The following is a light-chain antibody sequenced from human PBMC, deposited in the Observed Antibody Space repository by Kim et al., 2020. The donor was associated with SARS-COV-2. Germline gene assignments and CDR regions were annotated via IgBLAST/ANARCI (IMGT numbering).Light chain of an antibody. V-gene: IGKV3-20*01. Sequence: SPGEETTLSCRTSQSVSGSFLAWYQQRPGQAPRLLIYGASTRATGIPDRFSGSGSGTDFTLTISRLEPDDFAVYYCQHYDLSVITFGQGTRLEIK. CDR2: GAS. J-gene: IGKJ5*01. CDR1: QSVSGSF. CDR3: QHYDLSVIT.